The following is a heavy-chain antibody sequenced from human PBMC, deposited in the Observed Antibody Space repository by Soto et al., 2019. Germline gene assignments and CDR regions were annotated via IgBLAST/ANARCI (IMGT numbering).Heavy chain of an antibody. CDR1: GYSISSGFY. D-gene: IGHD3-3*01. Sequence: PSETLSLTCAVSGYSISSGFYWGWMRQPPGKGLEWFGNIFHTGFTYYNPSLKSRVSISVDKSKNQFSLELTSVTAADTAVYYCARGGGYDFRSSQAPPIDVWGQGTTVTVSS. CDR3: ARGGGYDFRSSQAPPIDV. V-gene: IGHV4-38-2*01. CDR2: IFHTGFT. J-gene: IGHJ6*02.